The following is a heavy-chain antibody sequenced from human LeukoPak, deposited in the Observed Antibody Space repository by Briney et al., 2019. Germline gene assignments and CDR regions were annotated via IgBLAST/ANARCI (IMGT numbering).Heavy chain of an antibody. CDR3: TRDPIVGAPDYFDY. J-gene: IGHJ4*02. Sequence: GGSLRLSCAASGFTFSSYVTHWVRQAPGKGLEWVAVTSTDGNLKIYADSVKGRFTISRDNSKNTLCLQMNSLRAEDTAVYYCTRDPIVGAPDYFDYWGQGTLVTVSS. V-gene: IGHV3-30*04. CDR2: TSTDGNLK. CDR1: GFTFSSYV. D-gene: IGHD1-26*01.